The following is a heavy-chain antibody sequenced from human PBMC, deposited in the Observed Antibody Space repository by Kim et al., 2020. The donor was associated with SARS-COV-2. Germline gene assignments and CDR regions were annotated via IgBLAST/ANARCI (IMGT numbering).Heavy chain of an antibody. V-gene: IGHV4-59*01. J-gene: IGHJ4*02. CDR3: ARKYYHGSGGYYSL. D-gene: IGHD3-10*01. Sequence: SETLSLTCTVSGGSISSYYWSWIRQPPGKGLEWIGYIYYSGSTNYNPSLKSRVTISVDTSKNQFSLKLSSVTAADTAVYYCARKYYHGSGGYYSLWGQGTLVIVSS. CDR1: GGSISSYY. CDR2: IYYSGST.